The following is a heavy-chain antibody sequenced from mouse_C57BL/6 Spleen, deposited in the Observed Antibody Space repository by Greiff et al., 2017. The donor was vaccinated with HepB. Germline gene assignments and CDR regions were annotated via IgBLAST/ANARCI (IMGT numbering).Heavy chain of an antibody. V-gene: IGHV1-74*01. CDR2: IHPSDSDT. D-gene: IGHD2-2*01. CDR3: AIYGYDPFMDY. CDR1: GYTFTSYW. J-gene: IGHJ4*01. Sequence: QVQLQQSGAELVKPGASVKVYCKASGYTFTSYWMHWVKQRPGQGLEWIGRIHPSDSDTNYNQKFKGKATLTVDKSSSTAYMQLSSLTSEDSAVYYCAIYGYDPFMDYWGQGTSVTVSS.